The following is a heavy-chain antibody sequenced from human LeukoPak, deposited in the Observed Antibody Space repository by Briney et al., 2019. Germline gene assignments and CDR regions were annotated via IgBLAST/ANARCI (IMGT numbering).Heavy chain of an antibody. V-gene: IGHV4-39*07. D-gene: IGHD2-15*01. CDR2: IYYSGST. J-gene: IGHJ5*02. CDR1: GGSISSSSYY. CDR3: ARDPIGYCSGGSCRTYNWFDP. Sequence: PSETLSLTCTVSGGSISSSSYYWGWIRQPPGKGLEWIGSIYYSGSTYYNPSLKSRVTISVDTSKNQFSLKLSSVTAADTAVYYCARDPIGYCSGGSCRTYNWFDPWGQGTLVTVSS.